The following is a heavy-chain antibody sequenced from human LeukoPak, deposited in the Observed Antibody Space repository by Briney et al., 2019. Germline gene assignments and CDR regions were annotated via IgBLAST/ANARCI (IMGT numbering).Heavy chain of an antibody. J-gene: IGHJ4*02. Sequence: GGSLRLSCAVSGITLSNYGMSWVRQAPGKGLEWVAGLSDSGGRTNYADSVKGRFIISRDNAKNTLYLQMNSLRAEDTAVYFCAKRGVVIRVILVGFHKEAYYFDSWAREPWSPSPQ. CDR1: GITLSNYG. D-gene: IGHD2-15*01. CDR3: AKRGVVIRVILVGFHKEAYYFDS. CDR2: LSDSGGRT. V-gene: IGHV3-23*01.